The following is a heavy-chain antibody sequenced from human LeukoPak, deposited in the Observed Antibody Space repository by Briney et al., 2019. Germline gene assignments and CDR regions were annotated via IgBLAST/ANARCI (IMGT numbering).Heavy chain of an antibody. CDR1: GFTFSSYA. Sequence: GGSLRLSCAASGFTFSSYAMCWVRQAPGKGLEWVSAISGSGGSTYYADSVKGRFTISRDNSKNTLYLQMNSLRAEDTAVYYCAKDTRGYSSSWYKDYFDYWGQGTLVTVSS. D-gene: IGHD6-13*01. J-gene: IGHJ4*02. CDR2: ISGSGGST. CDR3: AKDTRGYSSSWYKDYFDY. V-gene: IGHV3-23*01.